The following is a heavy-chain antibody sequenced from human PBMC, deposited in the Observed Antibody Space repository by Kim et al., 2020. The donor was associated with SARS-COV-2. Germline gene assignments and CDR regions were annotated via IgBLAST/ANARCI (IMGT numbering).Heavy chain of an antibody. CDR3: ARGPNYSPFDY. D-gene: IGHD4-4*01. CDR2: I. Sequence: INYADSVRGQFTNSRDNDKNVLYLQRNSLRDEDTAVYYCARGPNYSPFDYWGQGTLVTVSS. J-gene: IGHJ4*02. V-gene: IGHV3-48*03.